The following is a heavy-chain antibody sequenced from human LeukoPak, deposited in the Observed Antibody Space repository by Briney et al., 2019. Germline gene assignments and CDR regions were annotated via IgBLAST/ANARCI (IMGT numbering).Heavy chain of an antibody. Sequence: SETLSLTCAVYGGSFSGYYWSWIRQPPGKGLEWIGEINHSGSTNYNPSLKSRVTISVDTSKNQFSLKLSSVTAADTAVYYCARLPQHCSSTSCYTPRVYYYYYGMDVWGQGTTVTVSS. CDR2: INHSGST. CDR1: GGSFSGYY. D-gene: IGHD2-2*02. CDR3: ARLPQHCSSTSCYTPRVYYYYYGMDV. V-gene: IGHV4-34*01. J-gene: IGHJ6*02.